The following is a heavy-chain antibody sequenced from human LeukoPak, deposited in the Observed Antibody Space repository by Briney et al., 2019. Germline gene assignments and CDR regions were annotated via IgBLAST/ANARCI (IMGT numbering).Heavy chain of an antibody. Sequence: SETLSLTCTVSGGSISSYYWSWIRQPPGKGLEWIGYIYTSGSTNYNPSLKSGVTISVDTSKNQFSLKLSSVTAADTAVYYCARSLRVVAAGYYFDYWGQGTLVTVYS. CDR1: GGSISSYY. CDR2: IYTSGST. J-gene: IGHJ4*02. D-gene: IGHD2-2*01. CDR3: ARSLRVVAAGYYFDY. V-gene: IGHV4-4*09.